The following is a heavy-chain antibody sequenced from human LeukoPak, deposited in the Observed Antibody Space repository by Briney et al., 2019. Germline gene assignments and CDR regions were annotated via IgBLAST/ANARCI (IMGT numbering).Heavy chain of an antibody. D-gene: IGHD6-13*01. CDR3: ARFIAAAVGSEFDY. J-gene: IGHJ4*02. V-gene: IGHV3-21*01. Sequence: GGSLRLSCAASGFTFDDYGMHWVRQAPGRGLEWVSPVSSGSTYIYYADSVKGRFTISRDNAKNSLYLQMSSLRAEDTAVYYCARFIAAAVGSEFDYWGQGTLVTVSS. CDR2: VSSGSTYI. CDR1: GFTFDDYG.